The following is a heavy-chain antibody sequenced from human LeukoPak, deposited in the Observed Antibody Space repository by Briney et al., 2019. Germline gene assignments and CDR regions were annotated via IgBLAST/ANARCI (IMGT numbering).Heavy chain of an antibody. CDR2: IYYSGST. CDR1: GVSMSSGGYY. D-gene: IGHD2-21*02. CDR3: ARFDLVVTADDAFDI. Sequence: SETLSLTCTVSGVSMSSGGYYWNWIRPHPGKGLEWIGYIYYSGSTYYNPSLKSRVNISVDTSKNQFSLKLSSVTAADTAVYYCARFDLVVTADDAFDIWGQGTMVTVSS. J-gene: IGHJ3*02. V-gene: IGHV4-31*03.